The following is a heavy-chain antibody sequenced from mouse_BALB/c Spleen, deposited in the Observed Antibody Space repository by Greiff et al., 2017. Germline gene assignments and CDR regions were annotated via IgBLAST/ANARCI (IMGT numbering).Heavy chain of an antibody. CDR1: GYTFTSYY. D-gene: IGHD1-2*01. J-gene: IGHJ4*01. Sequence: QVQLQQSGPELVKPGASVRISCKASGYTFTSYYIHWVKQRPGQGLEWIGWIYPGNVNTKYNEKFKGKATLTADKSSSTAYMQLSSLTSEDSAVYFCAREETTATIYAMDYWGQGTSVTVSS. V-gene: IGHV1S56*01. CDR3: AREETTATIYAMDY. CDR2: IYPGNVNT.